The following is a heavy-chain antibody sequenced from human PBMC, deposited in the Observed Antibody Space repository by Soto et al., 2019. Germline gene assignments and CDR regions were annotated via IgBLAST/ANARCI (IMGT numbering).Heavy chain of an antibody. D-gene: IGHD2-8*02. CDR2: IIPIFGTA. V-gene: IGHV1-69*13. Sequence: RASVKVSCKASGGTFSSYAISWVRQAPGQGLEWMGGIIPIFGTANYAQKFQGRVTITADESTSTAYMELSSLRSEDTAVYYCARDTDVPFDYWGQGTLVTVSS. CDR1: GGTFSSYA. CDR3: ARDTDVPFDY. J-gene: IGHJ4*02.